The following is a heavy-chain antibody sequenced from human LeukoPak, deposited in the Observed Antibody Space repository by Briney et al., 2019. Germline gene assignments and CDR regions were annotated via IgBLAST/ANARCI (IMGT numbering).Heavy chain of an antibody. CDR2: ISSSGGSP. V-gene: IGHV3-23*01. J-gene: IGHJ3*02. Sequence: PGGSLRLSCVASGFTFSTYALSWVRQAPGKGLEWVSAISSSGGSPYYADSVNGRFTISRDNSKNTLYLQMNSLRAEDTALYYCARGGRGSAAVVAPRSFDIWGQGTMVTVSS. CDR3: ARGGRGSAAVVAPRSFDI. D-gene: IGHD3-22*01. CDR1: GFTFSTYA.